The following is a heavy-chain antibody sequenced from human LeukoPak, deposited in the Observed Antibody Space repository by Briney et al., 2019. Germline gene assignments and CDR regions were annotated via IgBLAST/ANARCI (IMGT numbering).Heavy chain of an antibody. D-gene: IGHD1-7*01. V-gene: IGHV3-23*01. CDR1: GFTFGGYS. CDR3: ARTIAQYSITWLYFYYGLDV. J-gene: IGHJ6*02. Sequence: PGGSLRLSCTASGFTFGGYSMNWVRQAPGKGLEWVASISSGSEGTYYAYSVKGRFTISRDNSKSTLYLQISSLRAEDTAVYYCARTIAQYSITWLYFYYGLDVGGQEPTLTV. CDR2: ISSGSEGT.